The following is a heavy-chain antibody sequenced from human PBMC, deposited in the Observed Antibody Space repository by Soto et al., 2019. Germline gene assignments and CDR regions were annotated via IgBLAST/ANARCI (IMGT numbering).Heavy chain of an antibody. J-gene: IGHJ5*02. Sequence: PSETLSLTCAVYGGSFSGYYWSWIRQPPGKGLEWIGEINHSGSTNYNPSLKSRVTISVDTSKNQFSLKLSSVTAADTAVYYCAREGGSGSYPAYWFGPWGQGTLVTVSS. V-gene: IGHV4-34*01. CDR3: AREGGSGSYPAYWFGP. CDR1: GGSFSGYY. D-gene: IGHD1-26*01. CDR2: INHSGST.